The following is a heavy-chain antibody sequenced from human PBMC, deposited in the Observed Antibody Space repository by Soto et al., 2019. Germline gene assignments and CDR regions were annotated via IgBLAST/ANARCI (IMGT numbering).Heavy chain of an antibody. V-gene: IGHV4-39*01. Sequence: QLQLQESGPGLVKPSETLSLTCTVSGGSISSSSYYWGWIRQPPGKGLEWIGSIYYSGSTYYNPSLKSRVTISVDTSKNQFSLKLSSVTAADTAVYYCAIYHGRHDAFDIWGQGTMVTVSS. J-gene: IGHJ3*02. CDR2: IYYSGST. D-gene: IGHD6-25*01. CDR1: GGSISSSSYY. CDR3: AIYHGRHDAFDI.